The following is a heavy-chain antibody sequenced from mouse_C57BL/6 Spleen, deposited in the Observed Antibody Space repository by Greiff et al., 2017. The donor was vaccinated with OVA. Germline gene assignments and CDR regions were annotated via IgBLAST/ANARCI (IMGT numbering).Heavy chain of an antibody. Sequence: VQLQQPGAELVMPGASVKLSCKASGYTFTSYWMHWVKQRPGQGLEWIGEIDPSDSYTNYNQKFKGKSTLTVDTSSSTAYMQLSSLTSEDSAVYYGARGLRGAMEDWGKGTSVTVAS. J-gene: IGHJ4*01. V-gene: IGHV1-69*01. D-gene: IGHD1-1*01. CDR3: ARGLRGAMED. CDR1: GYTFTSYW. CDR2: IDPSDSYT.